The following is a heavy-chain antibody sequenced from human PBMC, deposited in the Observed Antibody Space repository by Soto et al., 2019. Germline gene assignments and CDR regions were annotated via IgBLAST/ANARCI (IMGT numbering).Heavy chain of an antibody. Sequence: GGSLRLSCAASGFTFSSYAMHWVRQAPGKGLEWVAVISYDGSKKYYADSVKGRFTISRDNSKNTLYLQMNSLRAEDTAVYYCARAPGEWLLSHYYYYGMDVWGQGTTVTVSS. CDR2: ISYDGSKK. CDR3: ARAPGEWLLSHYYYYGMDV. D-gene: IGHD3-3*01. J-gene: IGHJ6*02. CDR1: GFTFSSYA. V-gene: IGHV3-30-3*01.